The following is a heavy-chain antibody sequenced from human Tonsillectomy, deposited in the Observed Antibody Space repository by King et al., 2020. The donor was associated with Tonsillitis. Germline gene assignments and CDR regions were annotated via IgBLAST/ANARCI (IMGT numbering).Heavy chain of an antibody. CDR3: ARDRFTMVRGVIIGKWFDP. V-gene: IGHV3-74*01. J-gene: IGHJ5*02. D-gene: IGHD3-10*01. Sequence: VQLVESGGGLVQPGGSLRLSCAASGFTFSSYWMHWVRQAPGKGVVWVSRINNDGSSTRTADAVKGRFTISRDNAKNTLYLQMNSLRAEDTAVYYCARDRFTMVRGVIIGKWFDPWGQGTLVTVSS. CDR1: GFTFSSYW. CDR2: INNDGSST.